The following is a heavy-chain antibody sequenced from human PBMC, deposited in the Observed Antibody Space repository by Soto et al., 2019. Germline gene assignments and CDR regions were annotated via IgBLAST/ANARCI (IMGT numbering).Heavy chain of an antibody. CDR2: ISYDGSNK. J-gene: IGHJ4*02. CDR3: ARDVAERRFGESLDC. D-gene: IGHD3-10*01. V-gene: IGHV3-30*04. CDR1: GFTFSTYA. Sequence: QVQLVESGGGVVQPGRSLRLSCAASGFTFSTYAMHWVRQTPGKGLEWVAVISYDGSNKYYADSVNGRFTISRDKSKNTLYLQMNSLKTEDTAVYYCARDVAERRFGESLDCWGQGTLVTVSS.